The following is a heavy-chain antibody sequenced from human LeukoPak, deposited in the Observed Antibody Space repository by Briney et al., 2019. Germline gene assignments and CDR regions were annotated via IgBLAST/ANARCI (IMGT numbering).Heavy chain of an antibody. CDR1: GYTFTSYY. J-gene: IGHJ5*02. CDR2: TIPIFGTA. D-gene: IGHD6-6*01. CDR3: AGSSIAARWAGASPYNWFDP. V-gene: IGHV1-69*06. Sequence: SVKVSCKASGYTFTSYYMHWVRQAPGQGLEWMGGTIPIFGTANYAQKFQGRVTITADKSTSTAYMELSSLRSEDTAVYYCAGSSIAARWAGASPYNWFDPWGQGTLVTVSS.